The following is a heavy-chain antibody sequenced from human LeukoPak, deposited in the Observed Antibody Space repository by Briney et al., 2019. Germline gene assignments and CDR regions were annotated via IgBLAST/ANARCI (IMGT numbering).Heavy chain of an antibody. V-gene: IGHV3-11*01. CDR2: ISSSGSTI. D-gene: IGHD3-16*01. Sequence: GGSLRLSCAASGFTFSDYYMGWIRQAPGKGLEWVSYISSSGSTIYYADSVKGRFTISRDNAKNSLYLQMNSLRAEDTAVYYCARGPMAGMGYWFDPWGQGTLVTVSS. CDR1: GFTFSDYY. CDR3: ARGPMAGMGYWFDP. J-gene: IGHJ5*02.